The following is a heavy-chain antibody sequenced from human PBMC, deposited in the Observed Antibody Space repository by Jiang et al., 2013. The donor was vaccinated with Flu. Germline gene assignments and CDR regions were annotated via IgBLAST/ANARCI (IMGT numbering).Heavy chain of an antibody. J-gene: IGHJ4*02. V-gene: IGHV7-4-1*02. CDR2: INTNTGNP. D-gene: IGHD4-17*01. CDR1: TSYA. CDR3: ARDGPDYGDYVFGSWTETPYFDY. Sequence: TSYAMNWVRXAPGQGLEWMGWINTNTGNPTYAQGFTGRFVXSLDTSVSTAYLQISSLKAEDTAVYYCARDGPDYGDYVFGSWTETPYFDYWGQGTLVTVSS.